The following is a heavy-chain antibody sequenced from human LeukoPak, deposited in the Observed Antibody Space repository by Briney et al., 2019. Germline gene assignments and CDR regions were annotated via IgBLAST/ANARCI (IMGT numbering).Heavy chain of an antibody. J-gene: IGHJ6*02. CDR2: ISGSGGST. V-gene: IGHV3-23*01. CDR3: AKDTRRWWLVQFYYYYGMDV. D-gene: IGHD6-19*01. CDR1: GFTFSSYA. Sequence: GGSLRLSCAASGFTFSSYAMSWVRQAPGKGLEWVSAISGSGGSTYYADSAKGRFTISKNTLYLQMNSLRAEDTAVYYCAKDTRRWWLVQFYYYYGMDVWGQGTTVTVSS.